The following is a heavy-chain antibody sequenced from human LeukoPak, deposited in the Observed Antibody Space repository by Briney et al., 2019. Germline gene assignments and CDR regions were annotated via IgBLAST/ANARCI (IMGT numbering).Heavy chain of an antibody. D-gene: IGHD6-13*01. CDR3: ARSYGSSMESSWQYYFDY. CDR1: GFTFDDYA. J-gene: IGHJ4*02. Sequence: SGRSLRLSCAASGFTFDDYAMHWVRQAPGEGLEWAAYIRQDGSYQSYADSVKGRFTISRDNSKNTLSLQMNSLRAEDTAVYYCARSYGSSMESSWQYYFDYWGQGTLVTVSS. V-gene: IGHV3-33*08. CDR2: IRQDGSYQ.